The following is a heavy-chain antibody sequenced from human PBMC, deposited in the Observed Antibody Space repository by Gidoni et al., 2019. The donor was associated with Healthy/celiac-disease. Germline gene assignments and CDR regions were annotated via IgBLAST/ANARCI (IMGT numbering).Heavy chain of an antibody. CDR2: INAGNGNT. D-gene: IGHD2-2*01. Sequence: QAQLVQPGAEVKKPGASVQVSCKASGYTLTSYAIHWVRQAPGQRPEWMGWINAGNGNTKYSQKFQCRVTITRDTSASTAYMALSSLRSEDTAVYYCARAVGYCSSTRCDNYYYMDVWGNGPTVTVSS. CDR1: GYTLTSYA. V-gene: IGHV1-3*01. CDR3: ARAVGYCSSTRCDNYYYMDV. J-gene: IGHJ6*03.